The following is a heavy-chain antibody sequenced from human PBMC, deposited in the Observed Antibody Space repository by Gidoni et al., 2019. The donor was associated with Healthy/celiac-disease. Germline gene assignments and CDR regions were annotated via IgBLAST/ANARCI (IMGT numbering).Heavy chain of an antibody. CDR3: TTGDWLLHSAENY. J-gene: IGHJ4*02. CDR1: GSTFSNAW. Sequence: EVQLVESGGGLVKPGGSLRLSCAASGSTFSNAWMNWVRQAPGKGLEWVGRIKSKTDGGTTDYAAPVKGRFTISRDDSKNTLYLQMNSLKTEDTAVYYCTTGDWLLHSAENYWGQGTLVTVSS. V-gene: IGHV3-15*07. CDR2: IKSKTDGGTT. D-gene: IGHD3-3*01.